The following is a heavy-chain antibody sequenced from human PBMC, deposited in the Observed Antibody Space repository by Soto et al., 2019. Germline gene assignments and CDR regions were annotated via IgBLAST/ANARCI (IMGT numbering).Heavy chain of an antibody. J-gene: IGHJ6*02. CDR1: GGSISSFY. CDR3: ARVPTSSGWFHYYGMDX. Sequence: RSLPCNVSGGSISSFYWSCIRQPPGKGLEWIVSISCIGSTNYNPSLESLVTVSVDRSKNKLSLKLRSVTAADTAVYHCARVPTSSGWFHYYGMDXWGQGTTVTVS. D-gene: IGHD6-13*01. V-gene: IGHV4-59*01. CDR2: ISCIGST.